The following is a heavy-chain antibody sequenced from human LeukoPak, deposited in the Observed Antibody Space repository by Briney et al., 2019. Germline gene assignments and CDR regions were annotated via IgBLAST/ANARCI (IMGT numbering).Heavy chain of an antibody. Sequence: QAGGPLRLSCAASVFPLSTYPMLWVRQTPGKGLEWVASTSSSDAGTYHADSVKGRFTVSRDNSKNTLYLQMSSLRAEDTAKYYCAKEISFGPSGFDPWGQGTLVTVSS. D-gene: IGHD2/OR15-2a*01. CDR1: VFPLSTYP. V-gene: IGHV3-23*01. CDR2: TSSSDAGT. J-gene: IGHJ5*02. CDR3: AKEISFGPSGFDP.